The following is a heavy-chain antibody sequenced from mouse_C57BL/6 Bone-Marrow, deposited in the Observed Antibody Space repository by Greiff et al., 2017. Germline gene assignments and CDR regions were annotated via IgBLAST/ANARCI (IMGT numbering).Heavy chain of an antibody. D-gene: IGHD2-1*01. V-gene: IGHV5-17*01. CDR1: GFTFSDYG. Sequence: EVKLVESGGGLVKPGGSLKLSCAASGFTFSDYGMHWVRQAPEKGLEWVAYISSGSSTIYYADKVKGRFTISRDNAKNTLFLQMTSLRSEDTAMYYCARGGKYGNYVDYAMDYWGQGTSVTVSS. J-gene: IGHJ4*01. CDR3: ARGGKYGNYVDYAMDY. CDR2: ISSGSSTI.